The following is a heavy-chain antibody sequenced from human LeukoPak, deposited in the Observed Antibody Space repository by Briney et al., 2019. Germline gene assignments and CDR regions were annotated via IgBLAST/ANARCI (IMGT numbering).Heavy chain of an antibody. J-gene: IGHJ6*02. CDR1: GFTFSSYG. CDR2: IWYDGSNK. V-gene: IGHV3-33*06. Sequence: PGGSLRLSCAASGFTFSSYGMHWVRQAPGKGLEWVAVIWYDGSNKYYADSVKGRFTISRDNSKNTLYLQMNSLRAEDTAVYYCAKDRRPFYYYYGMDVWGQGTTVTVSS. CDR3: AKDRRPFYYYYGMDV.